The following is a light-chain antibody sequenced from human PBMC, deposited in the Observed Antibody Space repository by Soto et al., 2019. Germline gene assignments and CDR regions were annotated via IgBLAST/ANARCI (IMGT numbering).Light chain of an antibody. CDR1: QSVSSSY. Sequence: EIMMTQSPVTLSVSPGERATLSCMASQSVSSSYLAWYQQKPGQAPGLLIYGASTRATGIPARFSGSGSGTEFTLTISSLQSEDFAVYYCQQYNNWPPITFGQGTRLEIK. CDR3: QQYNNWPPIT. V-gene: IGKV3-15*01. J-gene: IGKJ5*01. CDR2: GAS.